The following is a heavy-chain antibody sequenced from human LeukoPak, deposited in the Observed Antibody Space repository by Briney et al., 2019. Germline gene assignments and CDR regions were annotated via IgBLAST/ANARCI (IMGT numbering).Heavy chain of an antibody. CDR2: MSSSGSVI. Sequence: PGGSLRLSCSASGVTFSDYYMSWVRQAPGKGREGVSYMSSSGSVIYYADSVKGGFTISRDNAKNSLYLQINTLRVEDTAMYYSARSRSGQYWGQGTLVTVSS. D-gene: IGHD3-3*01. CDR1: GVTFSDYY. J-gene: IGHJ4*02. CDR3: ARSRSGQY. V-gene: IGHV3-11*01.